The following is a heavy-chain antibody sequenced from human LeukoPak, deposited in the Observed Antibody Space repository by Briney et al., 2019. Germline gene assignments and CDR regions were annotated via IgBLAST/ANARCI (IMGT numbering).Heavy chain of an antibody. CDR1: GFTFSSYE. CDR2: ISSSGSTI. D-gene: IGHD4-11*01. V-gene: IGHV3-48*03. CDR3: ARYDYSNYDDWFDP. Sequence: PGGSLRLSCAASGFTFSSYEMNWVRQAPGKGLEWVSYISSSGSTIYYADSVKGRFTISRDNPKNSLYLQMNSLRAEDTAVYYCARYDYSNYDDWFDPWGQGTLVTVSS. J-gene: IGHJ5*02.